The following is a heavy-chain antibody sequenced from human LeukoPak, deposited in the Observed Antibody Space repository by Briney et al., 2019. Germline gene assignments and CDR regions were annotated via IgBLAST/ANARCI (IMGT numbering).Heavy chain of an antibody. J-gene: IGHJ4*02. CDR2: ISYDGSNK. CDR1: GFTFSSYG. CDR3: AREVHTYSSGWYYFDY. V-gene: IGHV3-30*03. Sequence: GGSLRLSCAASGFTFSSYGMHWVRHAPGKGLEWVAVISYDGSNKYYADSVKGRFTISRDNSKNTLYLQMNSLRAEDTAVYYCAREVHTYSSGWYYFDYWGQGTLVTVSS. D-gene: IGHD6-19*01.